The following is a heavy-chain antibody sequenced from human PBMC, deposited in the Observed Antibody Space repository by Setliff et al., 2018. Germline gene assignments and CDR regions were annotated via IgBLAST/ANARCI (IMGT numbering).Heavy chain of an antibody. J-gene: IGHJ4*02. Sequence: SVKVSCKASGGTFSSYTISWVRQAPGQGLEWMGRIIPILGIANYAQKFQGRVTITADKSTSTAYMELSRLRSEETAVYYCARDPQITYDILTGEPLWGQGTLVTVSS. D-gene: IGHD3-9*01. CDR1: GGTFSSYT. CDR3: ARDPQITYDILTGEPL. CDR2: IIPILGIA. V-gene: IGHV1-69*04.